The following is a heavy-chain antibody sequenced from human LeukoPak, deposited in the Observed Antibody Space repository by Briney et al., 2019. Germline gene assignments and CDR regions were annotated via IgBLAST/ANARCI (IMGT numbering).Heavy chain of an antibody. CDR2: ISYDGSNK. CDR3: ARTYYYGSGSRNWFDP. J-gene: IGHJ5*02. Sequence: GGSLRLSCAASGFTFSSYAMHWVRQAPGKGLEWVAVISYDGSNKYYADSVKGRFTISRDNSNNTLYLQMNSLRAEDTAVYYCARTYYYGSGSRNWFDPWGQGTLVTVSS. D-gene: IGHD3-10*01. V-gene: IGHV3-30-3*01. CDR1: GFTFSSYA.